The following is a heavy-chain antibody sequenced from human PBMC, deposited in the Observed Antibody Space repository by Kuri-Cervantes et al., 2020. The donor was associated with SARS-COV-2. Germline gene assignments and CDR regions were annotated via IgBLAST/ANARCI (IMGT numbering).Heavy chain of an antibody. Sequence: GGSLRLSCAASGFIFSDSYMSWVRQAPGKGLEWVSYISSSSSYSYYADSAKGRFTISRDNAKNSLYLQMNSLRAEDTAVYYCARHYGSGSYSFMHVWGKGTPVTVSS. CDR2: ISSSSSYS. J-gene: IGHJ6*03. D-gene: IGHD3-10*01. CDR1: GFIFSDSY. V-gene: IGHV3-11*06. CDR3: ARHYGSGSYSFMHV.